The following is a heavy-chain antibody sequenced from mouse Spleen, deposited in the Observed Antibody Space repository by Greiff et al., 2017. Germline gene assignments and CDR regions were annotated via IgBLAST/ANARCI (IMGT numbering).Heavy chain of an antibody. J-gene: IGHJ2*01. CDR3: AREYGTNFDY. CDR2: INPNNGGT. CDR1: GYTFTDYY. V-gene: IGHV1-26*01. D-gene: IGHD2-10*02. Sequence: VQLQQSGPELVKPGASVKISCKASGYTFTDYYMNWVKQSHGKSLEWIGDINPNNGGTSYNQKFKGKATLTVDKSSSTAYMELRSLTSEDSAVYYCAREYGTNFDYWGQGTTLTVSS.